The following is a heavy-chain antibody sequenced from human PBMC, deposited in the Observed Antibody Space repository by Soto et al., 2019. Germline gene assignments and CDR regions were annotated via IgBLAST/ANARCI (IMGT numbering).Heavy chain of an antibody. CDR2: ISSSGNTI. CDR3: ARVKAYFDSSGSLDC. Sequence: GGSLRLSCAASGFTFSDYYMSWIRQAPGKGLEWVSYISSSGNTIYYADSVKGRFTISRDNAKNSLYLQMNSLRAEDTAVYYCARVKAYFDSSGSLDCWGQGTLVTVSS. D-gene: IGHD3-22*01. CDR1: GFTFSDYY. J-gene: IGHJ4*02. V-gene: IGHV3-11*01.